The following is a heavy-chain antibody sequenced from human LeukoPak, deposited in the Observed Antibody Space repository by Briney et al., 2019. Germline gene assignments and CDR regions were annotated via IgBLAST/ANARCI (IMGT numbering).Heavy chain of an antibody. J-gene: IGHJ5*02. CDR3: AKFQSSVDTAMVPT. CDR1: GFTFSSYG. CDR2: IWYDGSNK. D-gene: IGHD5-18*01. V-gene: IGHV3-33*06. Sequence: GGSLRLSCAASGFTFSSYGMHWVRQAPGKGLEWVAVIWYDGSNKYYADSVKGRFTISRDNSKNTLYLQMNSLRAEDTAVYYCAKFQSSVDTAMVPTWGQGTLVTVSS.